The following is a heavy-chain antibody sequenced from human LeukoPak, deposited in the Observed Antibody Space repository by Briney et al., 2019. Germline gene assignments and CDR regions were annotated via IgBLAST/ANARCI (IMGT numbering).Heavy chain of an antibody. CDR1: GFSFSSYS. V-gene: IGHV3-48*04. CDR2: ISHTGSTM. D-gene: IGHD3-10*01. CDR3: AIPPLSGTGSSRPLAGMDV. J-gene: IGHJ6*02. Sequence: GGSLRLSCAASGFSFSSYSMNWVRQAPGKGLEWVSYISHTGSTMSYADSVRGRFTISRDNARNSLYLQMNSLRAEDTAVYYCAIPPLSGTGSSRPLAGMDVWGQGTTVTVSS.